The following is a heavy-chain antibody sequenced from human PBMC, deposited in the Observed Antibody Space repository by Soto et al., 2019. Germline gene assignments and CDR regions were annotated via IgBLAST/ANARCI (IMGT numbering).Heavy chain of an antibody. CDR2: INHSGST. D-gene: IGHD2-15*01. J-gene: IGHJ6*03. Sequence: SESLSLTCAVYGGSFCGYYWSWIRQPPGKRLERIGEINHSGSTNYNPSLKSRVAISVDTSKNQFSLKLSSVTAADTAVYYCARGRGYCSGGSCYLNYYYYYMDVWGKGTTVTVSS. CDR1: GGSFCGYY. V-gene: IGHV4-34*01. CDR3: ARGRGYCSGGSCYLNYYYYYMDV.